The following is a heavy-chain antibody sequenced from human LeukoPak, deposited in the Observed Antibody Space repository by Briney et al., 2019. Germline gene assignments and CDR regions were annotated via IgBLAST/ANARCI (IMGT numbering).Heavy chain of an antibody. CDR3: TREGPYYDSIWVAFDI. D-gene: IGHD3-22*01. V-gene: IGHV3-49*04. CDR1: GFTFGDYA. Sequence: GGSLRLSCTASGFTFGDYAMSWVRQAPGKGLEWVGFIRSKAYGGTTEYAASVKGRFTISRDDSKSIAYLQMNSLKTEDTAVYYCTREGPYYDSIWVAFDIWGQGTMVTVSS. CDR2: IRSKAYGGTT. J-gene: IGHJ3*02.